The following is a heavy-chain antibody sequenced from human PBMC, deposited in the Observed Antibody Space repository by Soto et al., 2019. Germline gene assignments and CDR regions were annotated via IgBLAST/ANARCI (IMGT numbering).Heavy chain of an antibody. CDR1: GGTFSSYA. V-gene: IGHV1-69*12. J-gene: IGHJ6*02. D-gene: IGHD2-2*01. CDR3: ARHVPAAGYYYGMDV. CDR2: IIPIVGTA. Sequence: QVQLVQSGAEVTKPGSSVKGSCKASGGTFSSYAISWVRHAPGQGLEWMGGIIPIVGTANYAQKFQGRVTITADESTGTAYMELSSLRSEDTAVYSCARHVPAAGYYYGMDVWGQGTKVTVSS.